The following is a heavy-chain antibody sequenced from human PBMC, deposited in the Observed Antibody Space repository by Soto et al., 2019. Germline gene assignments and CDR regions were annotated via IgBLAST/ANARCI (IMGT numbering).Heavy chain of an antibody. CDR3: AQDASGNSLAY. Sequence: QVQLVQSGAEVKKPGSSVKVSCKASGGTFSSYTISWVRQAPGQGLEWMGGIIPIFGAAKNVQKFQDRLTLTADDSTSTGYLELSSLTSEDTAIYGCAQDASGNSLAYWGQGTLVIVSA. CDR2: IIPIFGAA. CDR1: GGTFSSYT. D-gene: IGHD3-3*01. J-gene: IGHJ1*01. V-gene: IGHV1-69*01.